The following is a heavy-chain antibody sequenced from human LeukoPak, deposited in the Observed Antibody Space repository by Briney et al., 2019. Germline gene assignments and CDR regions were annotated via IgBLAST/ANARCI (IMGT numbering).Heavy chain of an antibody. CDR3: ARDRDLRY. J-gene: IGHJ4*02. Sequence: GGPLRLSCAASGFTFSSYSMNWVRQAPGKGPEWVSYISSSSSTIYYADSVKGRFTISRDNAKNSLYLQMNSLRAEDTAVYYCARDRDLRYWGQGTLVTVSS. D-gene: IGHD3-10*01. CDR2: ISSSSSTI. V-gene: IGHV3-48*01. CDR1: GFTFSSYS.